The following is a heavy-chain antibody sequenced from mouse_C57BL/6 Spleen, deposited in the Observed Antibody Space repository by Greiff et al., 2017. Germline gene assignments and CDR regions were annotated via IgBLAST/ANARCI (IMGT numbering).Heavy chain of an antibody. V-gene: IGHV1-69*01. D-gene: IGHD4-1*01. CDR2: IDPSDSYT. Sequence: QVQLQQPGAELVMPGASVKLSCKASGYTFTSYWMHWVKQRPGQGLEWIGEIDPSDSYTNYNQKFKGKSTLTVDKSSSTAYMQLSSLTSEDSAVYYCARKRTGSWGYWGQGTTLTVSS. CDR3: ARKRTGSWGY. J-gene: IGHJ2*01. CDR1: GYTFTSYW.